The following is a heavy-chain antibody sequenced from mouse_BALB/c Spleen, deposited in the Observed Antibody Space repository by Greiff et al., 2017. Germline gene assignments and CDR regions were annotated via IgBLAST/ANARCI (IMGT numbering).Heavy chain of an antibody. D-gene: IGHD1-1*01. Sequence: DVMLVESGGGLVKPGGSLKLSCAASGFAFSSYDMSWVRQTPEKRLEWVAYISSGGGSTYYPDNVKGRFTISRDNAKNTLYLQMSSLKSEDTAMYYCARHFTTVVRYFDVWGAGTTVTVSS. V-gene: IGHV5-12-1*01. CDR3: ARHFTTVVRYFDV. CDR1: GFAFSSYD. CDR2: ISSGGGST. J-gene: IGHJ1*01.